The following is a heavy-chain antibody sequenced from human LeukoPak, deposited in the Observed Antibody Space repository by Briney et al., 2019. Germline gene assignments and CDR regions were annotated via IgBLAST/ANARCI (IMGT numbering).Heavy chain of an antibody. V-gene: IGHV1-8*02. CDR1: GYTFTSYD. CDR2: MNPNSGNT. CDR3: ARETAAAPLGAFDI. J-gene: IGHJ3*02. Sequence: ASVKVSCKASGYTFTSYDINWVRQATGQGLEWMGWMNPNSGNTGYAQKLQGRVTMTTDTSTSTAYMELRSLRSDDTAVYYCARETAAAPLGAFDIWGQGTMVTVSS. D-gene: IGHD6-13*01.